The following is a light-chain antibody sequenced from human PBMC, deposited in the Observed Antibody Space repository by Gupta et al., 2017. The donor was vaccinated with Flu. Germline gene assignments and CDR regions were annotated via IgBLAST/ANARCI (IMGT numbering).Light chain of an antibody. CDR3: QQYGNSPGT. J-gene: IGKJ2*02. CDR2: GAS. Sequence: GLLSLSPGERATRSCRASQSVSNNYLAWYQHRPGQAPRLLIYGASSRATGIPDRFSGSGSGTDFTLTISRLEPEDFAVYYCQQYGNSPGTFGQGTKLEIK. V-gene: IGKV3-20*01. CDR1: QSVSNNY.